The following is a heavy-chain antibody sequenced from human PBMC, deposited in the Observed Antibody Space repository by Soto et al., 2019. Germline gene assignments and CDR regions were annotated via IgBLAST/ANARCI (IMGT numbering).Heavy chain of an antibody. CDR2: IYNGERT. CDR3: AQTTGWPGFDY. V-gene: IGHV4-59*01. CDR1: GASIRNFY. D-gene: IGHD6-19*01. J-gene: IGHJ4*02. Sequence: QVHLQESGPGLVKPSETMSLTCTASGASIRNFYWNWVRQFPGKGLEWIGHIYNGERTNYNPSLKTRVTISVDPSKNQFSLKLSSVTVADTAGYYCAQTTGWPGFDYWGQGTLVAVSS.